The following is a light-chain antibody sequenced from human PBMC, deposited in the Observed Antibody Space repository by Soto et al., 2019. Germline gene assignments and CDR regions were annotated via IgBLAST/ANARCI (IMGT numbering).Light chain of an antibody. CDR3: QHYNTYSWFT. CDR1: QSISNW. CDR2: QAS. V-gene: IGKV1-5*03. J-gene: IGKJ3*01. Sequence: DIPMTQSPSTLSASVGDRVTITCRASQSISNWLAWYQQKPGKAPKLLIYQASSLESGVPSRFSGSGSGTEFTLTISSVQPDDFATYYCQHYNTYSWFTFGPGTKVDIK.